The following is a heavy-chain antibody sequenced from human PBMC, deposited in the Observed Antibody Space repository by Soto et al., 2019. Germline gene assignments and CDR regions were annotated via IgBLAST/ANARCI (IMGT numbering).Heavy chain of an antibody. D-gene: IGHD5-12*01. CDR1: GGSLTSGSYY. Sequence: PSETLSLTCTVSGGSLTSGSYYWSWIRQPTGKGLERIGNIYYSGSTNYNPSLKSRVTISVDTSKNQFSLKLSSVTAADTAVYYCAAGGGLPRYYWGQGTLVTVSS. J-gene: IGHJ4*02. CDR2: IYYSGST. V-gene: IGHV4-61*01. CDR3: AAGGGLPRYY.